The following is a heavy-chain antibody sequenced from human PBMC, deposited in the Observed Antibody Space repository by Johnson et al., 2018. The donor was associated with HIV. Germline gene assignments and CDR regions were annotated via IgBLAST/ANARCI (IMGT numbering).Heavy chain of an antibody. J-gene: IGHJ3*02. D-gene: IGHD6-19*01. Sequence: QVQLVESGGGVVQPGGSLRLSCAASGFTFSNYAMSWVRQAPGKGLEWVAVISYDGSNKYYADSVKGRFTISRDNSKNTLYLQMNSLRAEDTAVYYCARGIAVSNWVDIWGQGTMVTVSS. CDR1: GFTFSNYA. V-gene: IGHV3-30*04. CDR3: ARGIAVSNWVDI. CDR2: ISYDGSNK.